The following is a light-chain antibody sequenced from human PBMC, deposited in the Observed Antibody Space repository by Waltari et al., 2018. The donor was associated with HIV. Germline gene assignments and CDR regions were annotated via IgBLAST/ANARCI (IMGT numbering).Light chain of an antibody. CDR2: DAS. Sequence: EIVLTQSPATLSLSPGERATLPCRASQSVSTYLAWYQQKPGQAPRLLIYDASNRATGIPARFSGSGSETDVTLLISSLEPEDVAVYYCQQGNSWPSITFGQGTRLDIK. V-gene: IGKV3-11*01. CDR1: QSVSTY. J-gene: IGKJ5*01. CDR3: QQGNSWPSIT.